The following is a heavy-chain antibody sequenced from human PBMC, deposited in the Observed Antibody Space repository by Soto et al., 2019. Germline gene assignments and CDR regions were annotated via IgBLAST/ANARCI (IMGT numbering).Heavy chain of an antibody. V-gene: IGHV2-5*02. CDR3: AHRRSYGSGSYFDY. Sequence: QITLKESGPTLVKPTQTLTLTCTFSGFSLSTSGVGVGWIRQPPGKALEWLALIYWDDDKRYSPSLKSRLTITKDTSKNQVVLTMTNMAPVDTATYYCAHRRSYGSGSYFDYWGQGTLVTVSS. CDR2: IYWDDDK. D-gene: IGHD3-10*01. J-gene: IGHJ4*02. CDR1: GFSLSTSGVG.